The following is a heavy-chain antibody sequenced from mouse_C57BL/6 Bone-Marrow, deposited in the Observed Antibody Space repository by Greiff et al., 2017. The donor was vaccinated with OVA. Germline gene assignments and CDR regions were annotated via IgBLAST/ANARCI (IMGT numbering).Heavy chain of an antibody. CDR1: GYTFTDYY. J-gene: IGHJ2*01. V-gene: IGHV1-26*01. D-gene: IGHD1-1*01. Sequence: VQLQQSGPELVKPGASVKISCKASGYTFTDYYMNWVKQSHGKSLEWIGDINPNNGGTSYNQKFKGKATLTVDKSSSTAYMELRSLTSEDSAVYNSAREGITTLVEDSIVYRGEETTLT. CDR2: INPNNGGT. CDR3: AREGITTLVEDSIVY.